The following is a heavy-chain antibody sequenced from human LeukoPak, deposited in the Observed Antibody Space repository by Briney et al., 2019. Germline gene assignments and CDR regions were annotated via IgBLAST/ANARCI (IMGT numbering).Heavy chain of an antibody. Sequence: GGSLRLSCAASGFTFTRYWMHWVRQVPGKGLVWVSRINNDGSSTNYADSVKGRFTISRDNAKNTLHLQMNSLTAEDTAVYYCAGAGRVRNDLDIWGQGTMVTVSS. CDR3: AGAGRVRNDLDI. D-gene: IGHD1-14*01. V-gene: IGHV3-74*01. CDR2: INNDGSST. J-gene: IGHJ3*02. CDR1: GFTFTRYW.